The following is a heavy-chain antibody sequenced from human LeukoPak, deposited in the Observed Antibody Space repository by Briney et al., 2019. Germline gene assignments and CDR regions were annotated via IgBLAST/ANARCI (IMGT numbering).Heavy chain of an antibody. D-gene: IGHD5-24*01. CDR3: VKDDGWVQYAN. CDR1: GFTFSSYA. V-gene: IGHV3-23*01. Sequence: GGSLRLSCAASGFTFSSYALTWVRQAPGQGLEWVSGISGSGDNTDYADSVKGRFTISRDNSKNALYLQMNSLRAEDTAVYYCVKDDGWVQYANWGQGTLVTVSS. CDR2: ISGSGDNT. J-gene: IGHJ4*02.